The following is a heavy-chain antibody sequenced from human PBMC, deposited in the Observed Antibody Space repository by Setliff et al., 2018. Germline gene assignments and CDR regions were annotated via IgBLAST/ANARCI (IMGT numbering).Heavy chain of an antibody. CDR1: GGSFSGYY. CDR3: ARIGYFDVWRGYGVGAFDV. CDR2: INHSGST. D-gene: IGHD3-3*01. V-gene: IGHV4-34*01. J-gene: IGHJ3*01. Sequence: KASETLSLTCAVYGGSFSGYYWSWIRQPPGKGLEWIGEINHSGSTNYNPSLKSRVTISVETSKNQFSLKLSSVTAADTAVYYCARIGYFDVWRGYGVGAFDVWGHGTTVTVSS.